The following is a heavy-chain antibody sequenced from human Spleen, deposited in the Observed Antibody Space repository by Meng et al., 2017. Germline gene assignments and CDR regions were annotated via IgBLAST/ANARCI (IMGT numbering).Heavy chain of an antibody. CDR1: GYTFTYYW. V-gene: IGHV5-51*01. CDR3: ARRPRDGYNRFDY. J-gene: IGHJ4*02. Sequence: GGSLRLSCKASGYTFTYYWIGWVRQMPGKGLEWMGIIYPGDSDTRYSPSFQGQVTISADKSISTAYLQWSSLKASDTAMYYCARRPRDGYNRFDYWGQGTLVTVSS. D-gene: IGHD5-24*01. CDR2: IYPGDSDT.